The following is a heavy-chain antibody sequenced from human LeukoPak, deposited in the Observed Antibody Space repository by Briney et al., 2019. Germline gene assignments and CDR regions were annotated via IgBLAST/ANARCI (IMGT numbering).Heavy chain of an antibody. D-gene: IGHD6-13*01. CDR2: IYYSGST. J-gene: IGHJ3*02. V-gene: IGHV4-59*01. CDR1: GGSISMYY. CDR3: ARDLMAAARGYDAFDI. Sequence: SETLSLTCTVSGGSISMYYWSWIRQPPGKGRDGIGYIYYSGSTNYNPSLKSRVTISVDTSKNQFSLKLSSVTAADTAVYYCARDLMAAARGYDAFDIWGQGTMVTVSS.